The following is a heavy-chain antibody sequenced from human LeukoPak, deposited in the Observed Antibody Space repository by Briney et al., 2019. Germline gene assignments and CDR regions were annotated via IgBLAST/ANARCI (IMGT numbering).Heavy chain of an antibody. V-gene: IGHV4-59*12. CDR3: ARAGKYCSSTSCYPPYYYYYMDV. CDR1: GGSISSYY. CDR2: IYYSGST. J-gene: IGHJ6*03. D-gene: IGHD2-2*01. Sequence: SETLSLTCTVSGGSISSYYWSWIRQPPGKGLEWIGYIYYSGSTNYNPSLKSRVTISVDTSKNQFSLKLSSVTAADTAVYYCARAGKYCSSTSCYPPYYYYYMDVWGKGTTVTVSS.